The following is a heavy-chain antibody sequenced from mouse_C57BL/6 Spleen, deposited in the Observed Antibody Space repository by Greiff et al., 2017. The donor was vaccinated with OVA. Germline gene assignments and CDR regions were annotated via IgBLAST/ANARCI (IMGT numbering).Heavy chain of an antibody. CDR1: GFTFSDYG. D-gene: IGHD1-1*01. Sequence: EVQLVESGGGLVKPGGSPKLSCAASGFTFSDYGMHWVRQAPEKGLEWVAYISSGSSTIYYADTVKGRFTISRDNAKNTLFLQMTSLRSEDTAMYYCARRYGSSHDAMDYWGQGTSVTVSS. J-gene: IGHJ4*01. CDR2: ISSGSSTI. CDR3: ARRYGSSHDAMDY. V-gene: IGHV5-17*01.